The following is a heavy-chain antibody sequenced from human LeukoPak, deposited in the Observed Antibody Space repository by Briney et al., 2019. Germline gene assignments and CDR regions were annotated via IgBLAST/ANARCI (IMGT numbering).Heavy chain of an antibody. CDR1: GFTFSGYE. CDR2: ISSSGSTI. V-gene: IGHV3-48*03. D-gene: IGHD3-10*01. J-gene: IGHJ4*02. Sequence: PGGSLRLSCAASGFTFSGYEMNWVRQAPGKGLEWVSYISSSGSTIYYADSVKGRFTISRDNAKNSLYLQMNSLRAEDTAVYYCARETTMVRGVIDYWGQGTLVTVSS. CDR3: ARETTMVRGVIDY.